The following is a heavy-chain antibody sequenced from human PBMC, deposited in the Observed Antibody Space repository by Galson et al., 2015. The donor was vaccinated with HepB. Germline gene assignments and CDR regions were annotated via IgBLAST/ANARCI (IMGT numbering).Heavy chain of an antibody. Sequence: SVKVSCKASGGTFSSLAFSWVRQAPGQGLEWMGEIIPMFDVVKYAQKFQGRGTINEDKSTNTAYMELSRLRSEDTAVYYCARIRALLYYDNSRSRRGAFEFCGQGTTVTVSA. CDR1: GGTFSSLA. CDR3: ARIRALLYYDNSRSRRGAFEF. V-gene: IGHV1-69*10. CDR2: IIPMFDVV. D-gene: IGHD3-22*01. J-gene: IGHJ3*01.